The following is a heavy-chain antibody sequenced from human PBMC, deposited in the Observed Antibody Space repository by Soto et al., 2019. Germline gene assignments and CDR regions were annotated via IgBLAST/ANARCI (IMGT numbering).Heavy chain of an antibody. V-gene: IGHV3-33*01. Sequence: QVQLVESGGGVVQPGRSLRLSCPASGFTFSRYGMHWVRQAPGKGLEWVAVIWYDGSNKYYADSVKGRFTISRDNSKKTLYLQMNSLSAEETIVYYCAREGIAVACWVDCWGQGTMVTVSS. J-gene: IGHJ4*02. CDR3: AREGIAVACWVDC. CDR2: IWYDGSNK. CDR1: GFTFSRYG. D-gene: IGHD6-19*01.